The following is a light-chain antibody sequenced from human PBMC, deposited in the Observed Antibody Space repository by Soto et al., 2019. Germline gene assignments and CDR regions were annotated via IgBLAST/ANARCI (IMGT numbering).Light chain of an antibody. CDR2: DVS. J-gene: IGLJ1*01. Sequence: QSVLTQPRSVSGSPGQSVTISCTGTGSDVNDYKFVSWYQQHPGKAPKLIIFDVSERPSGVPDRFSASKSGNTASLSISGLQAEDEADYYCCSYAGTSSYVFGSGTKVTVL. V-gene: IGLV2-11*01. CDR1: GSDVNDYKF. CDR3: CSYAGTSSYV.